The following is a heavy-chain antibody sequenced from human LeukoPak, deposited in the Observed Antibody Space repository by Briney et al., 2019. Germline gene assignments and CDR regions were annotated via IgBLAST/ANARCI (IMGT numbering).Heavy chain of an antibody. CDR1: GGSISSSSDH. CDR3: GRPNPDSSGYYGSFDP. J-gene: IGHJ5*02. CDR2: IYHSETT. Sequence: SETLSLTSSVSGGSISSSSDHWGWVRQPPGKGLEWIGSIYHSETTYYNPSLKSRVIISVDTSKNQFSLKLNSVTAADTAVYYCGRPNPDSSGYYGSFDPWGQGILVTVSS. D-gene: IGHD3-22*01. V-gene: IGHV4-39*01.